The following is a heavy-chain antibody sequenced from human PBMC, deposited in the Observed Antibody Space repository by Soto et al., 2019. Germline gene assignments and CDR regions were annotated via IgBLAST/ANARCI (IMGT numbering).Heavy chain of an antibody. D-gene: IGHD1-1*01. CDR2: IWYDGSNK. CDR1: RFTFSSYG. CDR3: ARDGGGTAYYGMDV. J-gene: IGHJ6*02. Sequence: GGSLRISCAASRFTFSSYGMHWVRQAPGKGLEWVAVIWYDGSNKYYADSVKGRFTISRDNSKNTLYLQMNSLRAEDTAVYYCARDGGGTAYYGMDVWGQGTTVTVSS. V-gene: IGHV3-33*01.